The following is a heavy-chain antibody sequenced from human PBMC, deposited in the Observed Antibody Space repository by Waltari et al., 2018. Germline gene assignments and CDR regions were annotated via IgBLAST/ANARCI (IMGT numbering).Heavy chain of an antibody. CDR1: GGYSSSYY. J-gene: IGHJ5*02. CDR3: ARGDILTSRGPDLKWFDP. Sequence: QVQLQESGPGLVKPSEPLSLTCTVSGGYSSSYYWSWIRQPPGKGLEWIGYIYYSGSTKYNPSLKSRVTISVDTSKNQFSLKLSSVTAADTAVYYCARGDILTSRGPDLKWFDPWGQGTLVTVSS. CDR2: IYYSGST. V-gene: IGHV4-59*01. D-gene: IGHD3-9*01.